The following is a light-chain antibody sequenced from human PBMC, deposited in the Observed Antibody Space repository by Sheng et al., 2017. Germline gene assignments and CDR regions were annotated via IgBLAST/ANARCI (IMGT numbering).Light chain of an antibody. V-gene: IGLV3-21*03. CDR1: NIQSKS. CDR2: DDS. CDR3: QVWDSTGGHVV. Sequence: SYVLTQSPSVSVAPGKTGTITCGGNNIQSKSVHWYQQKPGQAPVLVVFDDSDRPSGIPERFSGSNSGNTATLTISRVEAGDEADYYCQVWDSTGGHVVFGGGTKLTVL. J-gene: IGLJ2*01.